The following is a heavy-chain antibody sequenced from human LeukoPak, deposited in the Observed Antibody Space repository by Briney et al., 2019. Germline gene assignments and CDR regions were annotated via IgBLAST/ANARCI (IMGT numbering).Heavy chain of an antibody. Sequence: GESLKISCQGSGFNFTTYWIGWVRQMPGKGLEWMGIIYPGDSDTRYSPSFQGQVTMSADKSINTAYLQWSSLKASDTAMYYCARRVGHCSGGSCYFFDYWGQGTLVTVSS. CDR1: GFNFTTYW. CDR3: ARRVGHCSGGSCYFFDY. J-gene: IGHJ4*02. CDR2: IYPGDSDT. V-gene: IGHV5-51*01. D-gene: IGHD2-15*01.